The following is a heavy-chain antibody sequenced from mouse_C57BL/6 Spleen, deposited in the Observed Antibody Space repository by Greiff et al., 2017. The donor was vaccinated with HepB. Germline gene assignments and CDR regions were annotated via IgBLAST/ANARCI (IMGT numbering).Heavy chain of an antibody. Sequence: EVHLVESGAGLVKPGGSLKLSCAASGFTFTSYAISWVRQTPGKRLEWVAYISSGGDYTYYADTVKGRFTISRDNARNTLYLQMSRLKSEDTAMYYCTRGDYSNPFAYWGQGTLVTVSA. CDR1: GFTFTSYA. J-gene: IGHJ3*01. CDR3: TRGDYSNPFAY. V-gene: IGHV5-9-1*02. CDR2: ISSGGDYT. D-gene: IGHD2-5*01.